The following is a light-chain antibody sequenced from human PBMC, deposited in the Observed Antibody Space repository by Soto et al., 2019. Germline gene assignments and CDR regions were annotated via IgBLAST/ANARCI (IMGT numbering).Light chain of an antibody. CDR1: QSISTW. CDR2: KAS. Sequence: DIQMTQSPSTLSASVGDRVTITCRASQSISTWLAWYQQKPVKAPKLLIYKASTLESGAPSRFSGSGSGTEFTLTISSLQPDEFATYYCQQYNSYWTFGQGTKVGIK. J-gene: IGKJ1*01. V-gene: IGKV1-5*03. CDR3: QQYNSYWT.